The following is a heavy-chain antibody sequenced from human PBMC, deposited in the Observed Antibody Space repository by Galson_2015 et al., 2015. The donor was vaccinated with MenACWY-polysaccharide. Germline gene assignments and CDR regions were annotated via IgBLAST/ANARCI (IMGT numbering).Heavy chain of an antibody. J-gene: IGHJ4*02. CDR2: IRNDGRK. Sequence: SLRLSCAGSGFNFGGNGLHWVRQAPGKGLEWVALIRNDGRKHYPDAVQGRFTISRDNSKNTLYLQMNSLRPEDTAVYYCARNPSRLDIAAASHWGQGALVSVSS. V-gene: IGHV3-30*02. CDR1: GFNFGGNG. D-gene: IGHD6-13*01. CDR3: ARNPSRLDIAAASH.